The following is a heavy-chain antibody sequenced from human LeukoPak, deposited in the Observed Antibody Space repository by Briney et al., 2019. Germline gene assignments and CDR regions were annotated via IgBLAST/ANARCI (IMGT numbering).Heavy chain of an antibody. D-gene: IGHD3-16*02. J-gene: IGHJ4*02. Sequence: GGSLRPSCTASGFTFGDYAMSWFRQAPGKGLEWVGFIRSKAYGGTTEYAASVKGRFTISRDDSKSIAYLQVNSLKTEDTAVYYCTRATFGGVIVISYWGQGTLVTVSS. V-gene: IGHV3-49*03. CDR1: GFTFGDYA. CDR3: TRATFGGVIVISY. CDR2: IRSKAYGGTT.